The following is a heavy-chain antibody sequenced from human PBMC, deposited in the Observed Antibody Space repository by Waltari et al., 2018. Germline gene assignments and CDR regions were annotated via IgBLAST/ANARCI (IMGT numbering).Heavy chain of an antibody. D-gene: IGHD3-10*01. V-gene: IGHV5-51*01. Sequence: EVQVVQSGAEVKKPGESLKISCEGSGYSFTTTWIGWVRQMPGKGLAWMGGIYPGDSDTRYSPSFQGQVTISADKSINTAYLQWSTLKASDTAMYYCVVGSSFDYWGQGTLVTVSS. CDR3: VVGSSFDY. J-gene: IGHJ4*02. CDR2: IYPGDSDT. CDR1: GYSFTTTW.